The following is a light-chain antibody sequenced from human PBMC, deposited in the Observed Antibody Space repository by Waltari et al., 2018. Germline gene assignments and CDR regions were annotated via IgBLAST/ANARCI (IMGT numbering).Light chain of an antibody. CDR2: GAS. V-gene: IGKV3-15*01. CDR1: QSVSSN. CDR3: QQYNNWPSLYT. J-gene: IGKJ2*01. Sequence: VMTQSPATLSVSPGERATLSCRASQSVSSNLAWYQQKPGQAPRLLIYGASTRATGIPARFSGSGSGTEFTLTISSLQSEDFAVYYCQQYNNWPSLYTFGQGTKLEIK.